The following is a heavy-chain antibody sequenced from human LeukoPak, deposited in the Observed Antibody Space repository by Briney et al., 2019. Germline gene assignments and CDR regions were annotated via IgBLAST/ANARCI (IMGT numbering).Heavy chain of an antibody. V-gene: IGHV3-74*01. Sequence: GGSLRLSCAASGFTFSSYWMHWVRQVPGKGLVWVSRINSDGSITSYADSVKGRFTISRDNAKNTLYLQMNSLRTEDTAVYYCARESAVAGPGYWGQGTLVTVSS. D-gene: IGHD6-19*01. J-gene: IGHJ4*02. CDR1: GFTFSSYW. CDR2: INSDGSIT. CDR3: ARESAVAGPGY.